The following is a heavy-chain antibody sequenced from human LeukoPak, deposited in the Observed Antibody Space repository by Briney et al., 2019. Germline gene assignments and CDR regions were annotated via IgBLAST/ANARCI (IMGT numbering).Heavy chain of an antibody. CDR1: GFTFSSYS. J-gene: IGHJ5*02. Sequence: GGSLRLSCAASGFTFSSYSMNWVRQAPGKGLEWVGRIKSKTDGGTTDYAAPVKGRFTISRDDSKTTLYLQMNSLKTEDTAVYYCIGRSGSFGFAWGQGTLVTVSS. CDR3: IGRSGSFGFA. V-gene: IGHV3-15*01. CDR2: IKSKTDGGTT. D-gene: IGHD1-26*01.